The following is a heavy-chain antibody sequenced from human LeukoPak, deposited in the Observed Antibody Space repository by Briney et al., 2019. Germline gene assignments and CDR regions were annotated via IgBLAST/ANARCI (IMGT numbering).Heavy chain of an antibody. Sequence: GGSLRLSCAASGFTFSSYWMSWVRQAPGKGLEWVANIKQDGSEKYYVDSVKGRFTISRDNAKNSLYLQMNSLRAEDTAVYYCARVFERLGSYRYFDYWGQGTLVTVSS. CDR1: GFTFSSYW. CDR3: ARVFERLGSYRYFDY. J-gene: IGHJ4*02. D-gene: IGHD1-26*01. CDR2: IKQDGSEK. V-gene: IGHV3-7*01.